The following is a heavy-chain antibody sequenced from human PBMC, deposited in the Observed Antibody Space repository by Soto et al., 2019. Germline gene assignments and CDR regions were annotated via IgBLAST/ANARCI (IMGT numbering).Heavy chain of an antibody. CDR3: ARDLFFDP. CDR1: GGSISSYY. Sequence: PSETVSLTCTVSGGSISSYYWSWIRQPPGKGLEWIGYIYYSGSANYRPSLKSRVTMSVDTSKNQSSLKLSSGTAADKAVYYCARDLFFDPWGQGTRVTVSS. J-gene: IGHJ5*02. V-gene: IGHV4-59*01. CDR2: IYYSGSA.